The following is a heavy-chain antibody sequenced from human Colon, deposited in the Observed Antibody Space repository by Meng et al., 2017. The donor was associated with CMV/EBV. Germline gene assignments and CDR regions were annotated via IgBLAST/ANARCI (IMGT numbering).Heavy chain of an antibody. J-gene: IGHJ4*02. CDR3: AVLAVAEPISY. D-gene: IGHD6-19*01. V-gene: IGHV3-73*01. Sequence: GESLKISCAASGFVFSGSAMHWVRQASGKGLEWVGRIRTRPNGYATAYAASVEGRFTISRDDSGNTAYLQMTSLRTADTAVYYCAVLAVAEPISYWGQGTQVTVSS. CDR2: IRTRPNGYAT. CDR1: GFVFSGSA.